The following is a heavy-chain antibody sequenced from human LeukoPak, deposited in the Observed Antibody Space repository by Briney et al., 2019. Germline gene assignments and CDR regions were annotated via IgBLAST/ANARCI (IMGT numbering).Heavy chain of an antibody. J-gene: IGHJ4*02. V-gene: IGHV4-34*01. CDR2: SNHGGST. CDR3: ARGRTTYDYVWGSYRPPDY. D-gene: IGHD3-16*02. CDR1: GASFSGYY. Sequence: SETLSLTCAVYGASFSGYYWNWIRQPPGKGLEWIGESNHGGSTNYNPSLKSRVSISVDTSKNKFSLKLSSVTAADTAVYYCARGRTTYDYVWGSYRPPDYWGQGTLVTVSS.